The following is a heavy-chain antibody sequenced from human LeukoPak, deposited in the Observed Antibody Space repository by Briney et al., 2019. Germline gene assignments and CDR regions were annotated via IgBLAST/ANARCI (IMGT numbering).Heavy chain of an antibody. CDR3: AVTYSSSSGDY. D-gene: IGHD6-6*01. CDR1: GGTFSSYA. J-gene: IGHJ4*02. Sequence: GASVKVSCKASGGTFSSYAISWVRQALGQGLEWMRGIIPIFGTANYAQKFQGRVTITTDESTSTAYMELSSLRSEDTAVYYCAVTYSSSSGDYWGQGTLVTVSS. CDR2: IIPIFGTA. V-gene: IGHV1-69*05.